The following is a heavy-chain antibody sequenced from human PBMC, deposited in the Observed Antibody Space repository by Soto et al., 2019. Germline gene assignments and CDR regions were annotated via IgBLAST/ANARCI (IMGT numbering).Heavy chain of an antibody. Sequence: QITLKESGPTLVKPTQTLTLTCTFSGFSFSTNGVGVAWIRQPPGGALEWLALIYWDDDKKYNPSLRSRLSITRDTSKNQVLFTMSNMDPVDTATYYCASRFLSGVGAYWGPGNLVTVSS. D-gene: IGHD3-3*01. V-gene: IGHV2-5*02. CDR2: IYWDDDK. J-gene: IGHJ4*02. CDR3: ASRFLSGVGAY. CDR1: GFSFSTNGVG.